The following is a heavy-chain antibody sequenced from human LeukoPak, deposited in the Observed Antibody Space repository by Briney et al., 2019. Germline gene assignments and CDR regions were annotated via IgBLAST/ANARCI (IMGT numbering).Heavy chain of an antibody. CDR3: ARDIAPAGLFFDY. D-gene: IGHD6-13*01. Sequence: GGSLRLSCAAAGFTLSSYWMSWVRQAPGKGLEWVANIKYDGSEKDYVDSVKGRFTISRDNAKNSLYLQMNSLRAEDTAVYYCARDIAPAGLFFDYWGQGTLVTVSS. J-gene: IGHJ4*02. V-gene: IGHV3-7*01. CDR1: GFTLSSYW. CDR2: IKYDGSEK.